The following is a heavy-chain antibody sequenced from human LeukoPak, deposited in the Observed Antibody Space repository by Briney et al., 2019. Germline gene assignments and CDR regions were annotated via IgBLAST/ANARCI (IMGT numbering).Heavy chain of an antibody. Sequence: SETLSLTCTVSGGXISSNYCNWIRQPPGKGLERIGYIYYTGSTNYNPSLKSRVTISVDTSKNQFSLKVSYVTAADTAVYYCARSPSPMGSYGYFGFDYWGQGTLVTVSS. V-gene: IGHV4-59*01. CDR2: IYYTGST. CDR3: ARSPSPMGSYGYFGFDY. J-gene: IGHJ4*02. CDR1: GGXISSNY. D-gene: IGHD5-18*01.